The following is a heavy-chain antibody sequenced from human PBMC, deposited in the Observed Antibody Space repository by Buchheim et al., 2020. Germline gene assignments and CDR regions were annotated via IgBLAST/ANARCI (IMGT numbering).Heavy chain of an antibody. Sequence: QLQLQESGPGLVKPSETLSLTCTVSGGSISSNRYYWGWIRQPPGKGLEWIGNIYYSGITYYNPSLKSRGTISIDTSKNQFSLKLRSVTAADMAVYYCSRAVTAKYYGMDVWGQGTT. CDR3: SRAVTAKYYGMDV. D-gene: IGHD4-11*01. CDR2: IYYSGIT. V-gene: IGHV4-39*07. CDR1: GGSISSNRYY. J-gene: IGHJ6*02.